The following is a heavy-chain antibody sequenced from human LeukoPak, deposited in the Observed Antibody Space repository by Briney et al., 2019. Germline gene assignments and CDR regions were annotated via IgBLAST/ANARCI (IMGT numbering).Heavy chain of an antibody. D-gene: IGHD6-6*01. CDR1: GFTFSTYT. CDR3: ARGEYSSSFNYYYYGMDV. V-gene: IGHV3-30*04. J-gene: IGHJ6*02. Sequence: GRSLRLSCAASGFTFSTYTIHWVRQAPGKGLEWVSVISYDGVNKYYANSVKGRFTISRDNSKNTLYLQMNGLRAEDTAVYYCARGEYSSSFNYYYYGMDVWGQGTTVTVSS. CDR2: ISYDGVNK.